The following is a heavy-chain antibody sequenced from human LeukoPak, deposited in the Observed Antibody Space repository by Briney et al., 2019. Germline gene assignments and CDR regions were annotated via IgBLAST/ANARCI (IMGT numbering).Heavy chain of an antibody. J-gene: IGHJ4*02. CDR2: ISSSSSYI. D-gene: IGHD6-13*01. CDR3: ARDARSSTLKTFDY. CDR1: GFSFTTYS. Sequence: GGSLRLSCAASGFSFTTYSMNWVRQAPGKGLEWVSSISSSSSYIYYADSVKGRFTISRDNAKNSLYLQMNSLRAEDTAVYYCARDARSSTLKTFDYWGQGTLVTVSS. V-gene: IGHV3-21*01.